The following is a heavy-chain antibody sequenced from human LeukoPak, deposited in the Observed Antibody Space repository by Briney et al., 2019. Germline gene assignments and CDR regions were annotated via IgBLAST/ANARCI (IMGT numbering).Heavy chain of an antibody. D-gene: IGHD1-1*01. Sequence: PGGSLRLSCAASGFTFSSYSMSWVRQAPGKGLEWVSYISSSSSTIYYADSVKGRFTISRDNAKNSLYLQMNSLRAEDTAVYYCARVHNWNGATWDDAFDIWGQGTMVTVSS. V-gene: IGHV3-48*01. J-gene: IGHJ3*02. CDR2: ISSSSSTI. CDR3: ARVHNWNGATWDDAFDI. CDR1: GFTFSSYS.